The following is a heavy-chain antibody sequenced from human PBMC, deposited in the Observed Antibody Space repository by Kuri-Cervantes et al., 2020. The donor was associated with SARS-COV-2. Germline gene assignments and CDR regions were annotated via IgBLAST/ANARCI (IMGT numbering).Heavy chain of an antibody. Sequence: SETLSLTCTVSGDSISSGDYYWSWIRQHPGKGLEWIGNIYYSGTTYYSPSLKSRVTISVDTSKNQFSLKVSSVTAADTAVYYCARDGDGYNSHFDHWGQGTLVTVSS. CDR3: ARDGDGYNSHFDH. CDR1: GDSISSGDYY. V-gene: IGHV4-31*03. CDR2: IYYSGTT. D-gene: IGHD5-24*01. J-gene: IGHJ4*02.